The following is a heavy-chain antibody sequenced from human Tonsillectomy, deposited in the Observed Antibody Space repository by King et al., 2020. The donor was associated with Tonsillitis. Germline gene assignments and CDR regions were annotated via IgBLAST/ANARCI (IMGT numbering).Heavy chain of an antibody. CDR1: GGSISSSSHY. V-gene: IGHV4-39*02. D-gene: IGHD5-12*01. Sequence: QLQESGPGLVKPSETLSLTCAVSGGSISSSSHYWGWIRQPPGKGLEWIGSIYYSGCTDYNPSLKSRVTISVDTSKKHFSLKLSSVTAADTAVYYCARVYSGYDALDYWGQGTLVTVSS. CDR3: ARVYSGYDALDY. J-gene: IGHJ4*02. CDR2: IYYSGCT.